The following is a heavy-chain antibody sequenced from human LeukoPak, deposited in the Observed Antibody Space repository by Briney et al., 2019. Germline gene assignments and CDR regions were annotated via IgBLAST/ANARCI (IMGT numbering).Heavy chain of an antibody. CDR1: GFTFSSYG. CDR2: IRYDGSNK. Sequence: GGSLRLSCAASGFTFSSYGMHWVRQAPGKGLEWVAFIRYDGSNKYYADSVKGRFTISRDNAKNSLYLQMNSLRAEDTALYYCAKATTDYGDYVYFDYWGQGTLVTVSS. D-gene: IGHD4-17*01. J-gene: IGHJ4*02. CDR3: AKATTDYGDYVYFDY. V-gene: IGHV3-30*02.